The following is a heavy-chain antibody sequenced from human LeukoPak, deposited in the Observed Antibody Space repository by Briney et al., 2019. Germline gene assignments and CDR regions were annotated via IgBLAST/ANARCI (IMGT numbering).Heavy chain of an antibody. V-gene: IGHV4-39*01. Sequence: SETLSLTCTVSGGSISSSSYYWGWIRQPPGKGLEWIGSIYYSGSTYYNPSLKSRVTISVDTSKNQFSLKLSSVTAADTAVYYCARSSGYYYGDFDYWGQGTLVTVSS. J-gene: IGHJ4*02. D-gene: IGHD3-22*01. CDR2: IYYSGST. CDR1: GGSISSSSYY. CDR3: ARSSGYYYGDFDY.